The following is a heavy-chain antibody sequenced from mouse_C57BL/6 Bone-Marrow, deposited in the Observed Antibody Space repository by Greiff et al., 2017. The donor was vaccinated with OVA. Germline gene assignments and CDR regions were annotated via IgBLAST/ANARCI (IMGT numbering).Heavy chain of an antibody. CDR3: VRQHYSNFYWYFDV. Sequence: GGGLVQPKGSLKLSCAASGFSFNTYAMNWVRQAPGKGLEWVARIRSKSNNYATYYADSVKDRFTISRDDSESMLYLQMNNLKTEDTAMYYCVRQHYSNFYWYFDVWGTGTTVTVSS. D-gene: IGHD2-5*01. V-gene: IGHV10-1*01. CDR2: IRSKSNNYAT. J-gene: IGHJ1*03. CDR1: GFSFNTYA.